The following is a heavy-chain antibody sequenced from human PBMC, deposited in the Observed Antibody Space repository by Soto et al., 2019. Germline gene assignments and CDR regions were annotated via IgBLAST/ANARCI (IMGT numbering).Heavy chain of an antibody. CDR1: GITATNGH. V-gene: IGHV3-53*01. Sequence: DVQLVKSGGGLIQPGGSLRLSCAASGITATNGHMSWVRQAPGKGLEWVSVIYSDDNTYYADYVKGRFTISRDTSKNTVYLQMNSLRAEDTAVYYCARDWNGDKYFDFWDQGSLVNVSS. CDR3: ARDWNGDKYFDF. D-gene: IGHD4-17*01. J-gene: IGHJ4*02. CDR2: IYSDDNT.